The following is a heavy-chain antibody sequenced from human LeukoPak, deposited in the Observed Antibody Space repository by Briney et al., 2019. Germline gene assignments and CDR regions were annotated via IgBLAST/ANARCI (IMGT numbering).Heavy chain of an antibody. CDR1: GLTFSSYA. J-gene: IGHJ4*02. Sequence: GRSLRLSCAASGLTFSSYAMHWVRQAPGKGLGWEAVISYDGSNKYYADSVQGRFTISRDNSKRTLFLQMNSLRAEDTAFYYCAKAELGVDTFFDYWGQGTLVTVSS. V-gene: IGHV3-30-3*01. D-gene: IGHD3-3*01. CDR3: AKAELGVDTFFDY. CDR2: ISYDGSNK.